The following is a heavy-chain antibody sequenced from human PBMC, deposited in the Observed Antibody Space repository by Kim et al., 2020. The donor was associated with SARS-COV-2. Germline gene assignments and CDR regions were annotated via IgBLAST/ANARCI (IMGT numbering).Heavy chain of an antibody. Sequence: SETLSLTCAVSGGSISTSNWWSWVRQPPGGGLEWIGEIYHSGSTNYTPSLKSRVTISVDKSKNQFSLKLRSVTAADTAVYYCARGRDGYNLLYYYYYGMDVWGQGTTVTVSS. J-gene: IGHJ6*02. CDR3: ARGRDGYNLLYYYYYGMDV. D-gene: IGHD5-12*01. V-gene: IGHV4-4*02. CDR2: IYHSGST. CDR1: GGSISTSNW.